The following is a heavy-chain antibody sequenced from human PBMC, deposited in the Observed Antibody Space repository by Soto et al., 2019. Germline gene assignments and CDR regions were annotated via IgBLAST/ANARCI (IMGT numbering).Heavy chain of an antibody. CDR2: ISGSGGST. CDR1: GFTFSSYA. D-gene: IGHD1-26*01. J-gene: IGHJ4*02. V-gene: IGHV3-23*01. Sequence: GGSLRLSCAASGFTFSSYAMSWVRQAPGKGLGWVSAISGSGGSTYYADSVKGRFTISRDNSKNTLYLQMNSLRAEDTAVYYCAKLLGAGPLHHFDYWGQGTLVTVSS. CDR3: AKLLGAGPLHHFDY.